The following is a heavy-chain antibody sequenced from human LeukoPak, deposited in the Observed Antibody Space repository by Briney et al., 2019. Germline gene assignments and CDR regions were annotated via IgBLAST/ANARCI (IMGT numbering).Heavy chain of an antibody. Sequence: ASVKVSCKASGYTFTSYDINWVRQATGQGLEWMGWMNPNSGNTGYAQQLQGRVTMTRNTSISPAYMELSSLRSEDTAVYYCARRSSSWPLGTDYWGQGTLVTVSS. CDR3: ARRSSSWPLGTDY. CDR1: GYTFTSYD. J-gene: IGHJ4*02. V-gene: IGHV1-8*01. CDR2: MNPNSGNT. D-gene: IGHD6-13*01.